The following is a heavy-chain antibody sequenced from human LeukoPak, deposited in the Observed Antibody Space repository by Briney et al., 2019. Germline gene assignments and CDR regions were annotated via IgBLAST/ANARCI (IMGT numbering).Heavy chain of an antibody. J-gene: IGHJ4*02. CDR2: IYYSGST. D-gene: IGHD6-19*01. CDR1: GGSFSGYY. CDR3: AREGSSGWYWPYYFDY. V-gene: IGHV4-59*01. Sequence: PSETLSLTCAVYGGSFSGYYWSWIRQPPGKGLEWIGYIYYSGSTNYNPSLKSRVTISVDTSKNQFSLKLSSVTAADTAVYYCAREGSSGWYWPYYFDYWGQGTLVTVSS.